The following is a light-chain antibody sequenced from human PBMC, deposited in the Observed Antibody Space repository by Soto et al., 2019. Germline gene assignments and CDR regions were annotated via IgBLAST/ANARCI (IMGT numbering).Light chain of an antibody. CDR2: KAS. Sequence: DIQMTQSPSTLSASVGDRVTITCRASQSISRWLAWYQQKTGKAPKLMIYKASTLESGVKSNLSGSGSGTEFSLNIRSLQPEDFGTYYCKQYNAYPWTFGKGNTGDIK. V-gene: IGKV1-5*03. CDR3: KQYNAYPWT. J-gene: IGKJ1*01. CDR1: QSISRW.